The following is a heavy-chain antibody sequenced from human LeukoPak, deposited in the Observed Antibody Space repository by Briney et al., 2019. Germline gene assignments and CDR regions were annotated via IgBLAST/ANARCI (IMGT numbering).Heavy chain of an antibody. CDR2: TNPNSGGT. CDR3: AKGRVVAGSKSLTYHWLDP. CDR1: GYTFTGYY. D-gene: IGHD6-19*01. V-gene: IGHV1-2*02. Sequence: ASVKVSCKASGYTFTGYYMHWVRQAPGQGLEWMGWTNPNSGGTNYAQKFQGRVTMTRDTSISTAYMGLSRLRSDDTAVYYCAKGRVVAGSKSLTYHWLDPWGQGTLVTVSS. J-gene: IGHJ5*02.